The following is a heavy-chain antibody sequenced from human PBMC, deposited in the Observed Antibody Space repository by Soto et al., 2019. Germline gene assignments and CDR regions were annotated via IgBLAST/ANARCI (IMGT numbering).Heavy chain of an antibody. V-gene: IGHV2-5*01. CDR1: GFSLSTSGEG. D-gene: IGHD3-3*01. J-gene: IGHJ4*02. CDR2: IYWNDDK. Sequence: QITLKESGPTQVKPTQTLTLTCTFSGFSLSTSGEGVGWIRQPPGKALECLALIYWNDDKPYSPSLKNRLTVTQEASKTQVVLTMTNMDPVDTATYYCVHSKYTDFWSGYYSFYFDYWGQGTLVTVSS. CDR3: VHSKYTDFWSGYYSFYFDY.